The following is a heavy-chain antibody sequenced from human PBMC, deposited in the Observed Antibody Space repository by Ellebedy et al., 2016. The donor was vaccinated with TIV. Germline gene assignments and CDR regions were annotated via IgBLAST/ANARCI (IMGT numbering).Heavy chain of an antibody. CDR3: AQRGADY. CDR1: GFTFSNYY. V-gene: IGHV3-7*03. J-gene: IGHJ4*02. D-gene: IGHD3-16*01. Sequence: PGGSLRLSCAALGFTFSNYYMTWVRQAPGKGLEWVANIHQDGSDKHYVDSVKGRFTIARDNAKNPLYLQMNSLRAEDTAVYYCAQRGADYWGQGTPVTVSS. CDR2: IHQDGSDK.